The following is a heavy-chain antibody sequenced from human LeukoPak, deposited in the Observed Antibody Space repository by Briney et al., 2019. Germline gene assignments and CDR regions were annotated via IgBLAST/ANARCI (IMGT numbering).Heavy chain of an antibody. D-gene: IGHD3-22*01. J-gene: IGHJ4*02. CDR2: ISGSGGST. Sequence: GGSLRLSCAASGFTFSSYAMSWVRQAPGKGLEWVSAISGSGGSTYYADSVKGRFTISRDNSKNTLYLQMNSLRAEDTAVYYCARSYDSSGYYDYWGQGTLVTVSS. CDR3: ARSYDSSGYYDY. CDR1: GFTFSSYA. V-gene: IGHV3-23*01.